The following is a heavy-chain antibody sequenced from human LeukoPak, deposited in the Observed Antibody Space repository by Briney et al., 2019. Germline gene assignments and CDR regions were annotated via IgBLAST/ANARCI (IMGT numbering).Heavy chain of an antibody. J-gene: IGHJ4*02. CDR3: AKDIEY. CDR2: ISWNSGSI. CDR1: GFTLDAYA. Sequence: GGSLRLSCAATGFTLDAYAMHWVRQAPGKGLEWVSGISWNSGSIGYADSVKGRFTISRDNAKNSLYLQMNSLRAEDTALYYCAKDIEYWGQGTLVTVSS. V-gene: IGHV3-9*01.